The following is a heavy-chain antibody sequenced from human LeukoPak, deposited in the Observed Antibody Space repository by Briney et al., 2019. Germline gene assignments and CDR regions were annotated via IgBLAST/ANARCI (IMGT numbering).Heavy chain of an antibody. D-gene: IGHD6-13*01. Sequence: GASVKVSCKASGYTFTSYDINWVRQATGQGLEWMGWMNPNSGNTGYAQKFQGRVTMTRNTSISTAYMELSSLRSEDTAVYYCARSLHSSSDFDYWGQGTLVTVSS. CDR1: GYTFTSYD. J-gene: IGHJ4*02. CDR2: MNPNSGNT. CDR3: ARSLHSSSDFDY. V-gene: IGHV1-8*01.